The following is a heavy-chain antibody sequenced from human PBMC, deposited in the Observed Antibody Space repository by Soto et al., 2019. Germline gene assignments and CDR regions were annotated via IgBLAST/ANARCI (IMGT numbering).Heavy chain of an antibody. CDR1: VFTFTSYA. Sequence: GGSLSLSSAASVFTFTSYAISWVRQAPGKGREWVAVISYDGSNKYYADSVKGRFTISRDNSKNTLYLQMNSLRAEDTAVYYCAKNRYDILTGTGRGGMDVWGQGPTVTVSS. J-gene: IGHJ6*02. V-gene: IGHV3-30*18. CDR3: AKNRYDILTGTGRGGMDV. CDR2: ISYDGSNK. D-gene: IGHD3-9*01.